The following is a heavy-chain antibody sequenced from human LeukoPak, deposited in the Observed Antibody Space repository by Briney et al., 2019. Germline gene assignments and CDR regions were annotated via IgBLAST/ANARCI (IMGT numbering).Heavy chain of an antibody. CDR3: AKGVSGRTTVGRIDY. CDR1: GFSFDDYA. Sequence: PGRSLRLSCAASGFSFDDYAMHWVRRAPGKGLEWVSGISWNNGNIGYADSVKGRFSISRDNAKNSLYLQMNSLRAEDTALYYCAKGVSGRTTVGRIDYWGQGALVTVSS. V-gene: IGHV3-9*01. D-gene: IGHD1-1*01. J-gene: IGHJ4*02. CDR2: ISWNNGNI.